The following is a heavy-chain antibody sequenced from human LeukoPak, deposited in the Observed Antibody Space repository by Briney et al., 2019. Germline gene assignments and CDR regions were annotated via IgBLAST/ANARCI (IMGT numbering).Heavy chain of an antibody. J-gene: IGHJ4*02. V-gene: IGHV1-24*01. CDR1: GHTLKDLS. CDR3: STETAGNY. CDR2: FDPEDDER. Sequence: ASVKVSCKAFGHTLKDLSIHWVRQAPGKCLEWLGGFDPEDDERMYAPKFQGRVTVTEDNSIDTAYMELTSLSSDDTGVYYCSTETAGNYWGQGALVTVSS.